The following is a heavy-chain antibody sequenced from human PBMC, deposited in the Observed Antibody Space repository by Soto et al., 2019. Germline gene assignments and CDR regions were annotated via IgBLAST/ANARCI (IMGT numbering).Heavy chain of an antibody. D-gene: IGHD2-21*01. CDR1: GYTFTSYA. CDR3: ARTRTPLCGGDCYSFDY. J-gene: IGHJ4*02. Sequence: GASVKVSCKASGYTFTSYAMHWVRQAPGQRLEWMGWINAGNGNTKYSQKFQGRVTITRDTSASTAYMELSSLRSEDTAVYYCARTRTPLCGGDCYSFDYWGQGTLVTVSS. CDR2: INAGNGNT. V-gene: IGHV1-3*01.